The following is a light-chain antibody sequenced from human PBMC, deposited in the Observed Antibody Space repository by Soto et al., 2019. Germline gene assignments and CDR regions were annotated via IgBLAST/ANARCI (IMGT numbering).Light chain of an antibody. CDR1: QSISSY. V-gene: IGKV1-39*01. CDR3: QQSFSTPQT. Sequence: IQMTQSPSSLSASVGDRVTITCRASQSISSYLNWYQQKPGKAPKLLIYAASSLQSGVPSRFSGSGSGTDFTLTISRLQPEDSATYYCQQSFSTPQTFGGGTKVDIK. CDR2: AAS. J-gene: IGKJ4*01.